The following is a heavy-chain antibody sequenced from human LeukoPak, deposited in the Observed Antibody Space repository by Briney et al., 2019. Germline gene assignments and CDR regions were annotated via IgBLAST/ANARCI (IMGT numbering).Heavy chain of an antibody. CDR1: GFSFSDAW. CDR3: ATDFYDTT. J-gene: IGHJ5*02. D-gene: IGHD3-22*01. CDR2: IRRNSDGGTI. Sequence: GGSLRLSCATSGFSFSDAWMNWVRQTPGKGLEWVGRIRRNSDGGTIDYAAPVKGRFALSRDDSKNTLYLHMSSLQTEDTAVYYCATDFYDTTWGQGTLVTVSS. V-gene: IGHV3-15*07.